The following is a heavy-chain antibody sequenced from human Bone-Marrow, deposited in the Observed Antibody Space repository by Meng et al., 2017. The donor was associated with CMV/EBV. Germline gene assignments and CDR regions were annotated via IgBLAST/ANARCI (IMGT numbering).Heavy chain of an antibody. Sequence: GGSMRLSCAASGFIFSSYWMHWVRQAPGKGLVWVSRINSDGSSTSYADSVKGRFTISRDNAKNTLYLQTNSLRAEDTAVYYCARVRDYGMDVWGQGTTVTVSS. J-gene: IGHJ6*02. CDR2: INSDGSST. CDR3: ARVRDYGMDV. CDR1: GFIFSSYW. V-gene: IGHV3-74*01.